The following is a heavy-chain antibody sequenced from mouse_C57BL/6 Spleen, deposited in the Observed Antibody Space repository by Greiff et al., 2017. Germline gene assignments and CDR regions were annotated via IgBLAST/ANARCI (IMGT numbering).Heavy chain of an antibody. CDR2: ISGGGGNT. D-gene: IGHD2-5*01. Sequence: EVKVVESGGGLVKPGGSLKLSCAASGFTFSSYTMSWVRQTPEKRLEWVANISGGGGNTYYPDSVKGRFTIARDKAKNTLYLQMSSLRSEDTSLYYCARSNYYAMDYWGQGTSVTVSS. J-gene: IGHJ4*01. V-gene: IGHV5-9*01. CDR3: ARSNYYAMDY. CDR1: GFTFSSYT.